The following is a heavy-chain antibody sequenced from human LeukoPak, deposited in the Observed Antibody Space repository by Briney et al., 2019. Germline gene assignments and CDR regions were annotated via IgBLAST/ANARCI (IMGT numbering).Heavy chain of an antibody. D-gene: IGHD2-2*01. CDR3: AREGYCSSTSCQASYYYYYGMDV. Sequence: SGGSLRLSCAAPGFTFSSYEMNWVRQAPGKGLEWVSYISSSGSTIYYADSVKGRFTISRDNAKNSLYLQMNSLRAEDTAVYYCAREGYCSSTSCQASYYYYYGMDVWGKGTTVTVSS. CDR2: ISSSGSTI. V-gene: IGHV3-48*03. CDR1: GFTFSSYE. J-gene: IGHJ6*04.